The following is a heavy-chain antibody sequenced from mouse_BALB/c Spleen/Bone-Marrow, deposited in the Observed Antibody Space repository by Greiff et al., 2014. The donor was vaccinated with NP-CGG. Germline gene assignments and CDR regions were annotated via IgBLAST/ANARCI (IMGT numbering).Heavy chain of an antibody. CDR2: ISGGGSYT. Sequence: VQLKESGGGLVKSGGSLKLSCAASVFTFSNYGMSWVRQTPEKRLEWVATISGGGSYTFYSDSVKGRFTISRDNAKNNLYLQLSSLRSEDTALYYCARHAYYDQTEVSFVYWGQGTLVTVSA. V-gene: IGHV5-9-2*01. CDR3: ARHAYYDQTEVSFVY. J-gene: IGHJ3*01. D-gene: IGHD2-4*01. CDR1: VFTFSNYG.